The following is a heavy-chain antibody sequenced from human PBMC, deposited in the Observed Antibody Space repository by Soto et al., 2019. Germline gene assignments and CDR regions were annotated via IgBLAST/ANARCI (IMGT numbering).Heavy chain of an antibody. J-gene: IGHJ5*02. CDR3: ATGYSYAPFDP. D-gene: IGHD5-18*01. V-gene: IGHV3-23*01. Sequence: GGSLRLSCAAPGFTFSSYAMSWVRQAPGKGLEWISGISGSGDSTYYADSVKGRFTISRDNSKNTLYLQMNNLRPEDTAVYYCATGYSYAPFDPWGQGTLVTVSS. CDR1: GFTFSSYA. CDR2: ISGSGDST.